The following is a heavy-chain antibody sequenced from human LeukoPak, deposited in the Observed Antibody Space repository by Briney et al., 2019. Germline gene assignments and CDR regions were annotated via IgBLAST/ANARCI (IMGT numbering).Heavy chain of an antibody. CDR3: TVIVGLPT. CDR2: IRSKTNSYAT. CDR1: VFSFSGSG. Sequence: GGSLKLSCAASVFSFSGSGVQWVRQASGKGLEWVGRIRSKTNSYATAYAASVKGRFTISRDDSRNTAYLQMNSLKAEDTAVYYCTVIVGLPTWGQGTLVNVSS. D-gene: IGHD3-22*01. V-gene: IGHV3-73*01. J-gene: IGHJ5*02.